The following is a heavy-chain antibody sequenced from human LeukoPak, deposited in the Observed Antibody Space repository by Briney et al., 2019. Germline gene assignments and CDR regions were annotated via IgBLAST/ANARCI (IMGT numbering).Heavy chain of an antibody. D-gene: IGHD6-19*01. CDR3: AKGRHSSGWPNWFDP. CDR2: MNPKSGDT. J-gene: IGHJ5*02. Sequence: ASVKVSCKASGYTFTSYGISWVRQATGQGLEWVGWMNPKSGDTGYAQKFQGRVTITRNTSISTAYMELSSLRSDDTAVYYCAKGRHSSGWPNWFDPWGQGTLVTVSS. CDR1: GYTFTSYG. V-gene: IGHV1-8*03.